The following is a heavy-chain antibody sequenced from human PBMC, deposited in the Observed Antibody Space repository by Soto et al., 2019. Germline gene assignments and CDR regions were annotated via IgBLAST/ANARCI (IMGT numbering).Heavy chain of an antibody. V-gene: IGHV3-33*08. J-gene: IGHJ3*02. CDR3: ARGGFLTPDAFDI. CDR1: GFTFSSYG. CDR2: IWYDGSNK. Sequence: GGSLRLSCAASGFTFSSYGMHWVRQAPGKGLEWVAVIWYDGSNKYYADSVKGRFTISRDNSKNTLYLQMNSLRAEDTAVYYCARGGFLTPDAFDIWGQGTMVTVSS. D-gene: IGHD3-16*01.